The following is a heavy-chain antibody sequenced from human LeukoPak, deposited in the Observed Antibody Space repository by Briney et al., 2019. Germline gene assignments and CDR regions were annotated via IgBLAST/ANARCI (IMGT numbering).Heavy chain of an antibody. V-gene: IGHV3-30*18. Sequence: PGGSLRLSCAASGFTFSSYGMHWVRQAPGKGLEWLAVISYGGSNKYYADSVKGRFTISRDNSKNTLYLQMNSLRAEDTAVYYCAKGGVGSSPYYYYGMDVWGQGTTVTVSS. CDR3: AKGGVGSSPYYYYGMDV. CDR2: ISYGGSNK. J-gene: IGHJ6*02. CDR1: GFTFSSYG. D-gene: IGHD6-6*01.